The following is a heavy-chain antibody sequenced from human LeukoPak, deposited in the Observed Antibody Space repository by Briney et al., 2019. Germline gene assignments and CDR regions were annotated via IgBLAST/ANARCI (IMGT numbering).Heavy chain of an antibody. J-gene: IGHJ4*02. CDR3: AREYYGGYIDY. CDR2: ISSNGGST. V-gene: IGHV3-64*01. Sequence: GGSLRLSCAASGFTFSTYSMYWVRQAPGKGLESVSAISSNGGSTYYANSVKGRFTISRDNSKNTLYLQMGSLRAEDMAVYYCAREYYGGYIDYWGQGTLVTVSS. D-gene: IGHD2-21*01. CDR1: GFTFSTYS.